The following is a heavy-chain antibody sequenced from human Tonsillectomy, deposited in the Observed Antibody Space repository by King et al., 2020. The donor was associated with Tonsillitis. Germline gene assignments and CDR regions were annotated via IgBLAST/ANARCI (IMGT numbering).Heavy chain of an antibody. CDR2: IAYDASYE. V-gene: IGHV3-30*18. Sequence: VQLVESGGGVVQPGTSLRLSCAASGFTFGNYGMHWVRQAPGKGLEWVALIAYDASYENYADSVKGRFTISRDNSKNTLYVEMNSLRVEDTAVYYCAKEGIGLLDWYFDLWGRGTLVTVSS. J-gene: IGHJ2*01. CDR3: AKEGIGLLDWYFDL. CDR1: GFTFGNYG. D-gene: IGHD3-16*01.